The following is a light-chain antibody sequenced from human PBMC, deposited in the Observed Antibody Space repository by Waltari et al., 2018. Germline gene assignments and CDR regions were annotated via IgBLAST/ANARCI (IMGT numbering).Light chain of an antibody. CDR2: EVT. J-gene: IGLJ1*01. CDR3: TSYAGSNKSV. CDR1: SSDVGGSNY. V-gene: IGLV2-8*01. Sequence: QSALTQPPSASGSPGQSVTISCTGTSSDVGGSNYVPWYQQHPGKAPNLMIYEVTKRPSGVPDRFSGSKSGNPASLTFSGLQAEDEADYYCTSYAGSNKSVFGTGTKVTVL.